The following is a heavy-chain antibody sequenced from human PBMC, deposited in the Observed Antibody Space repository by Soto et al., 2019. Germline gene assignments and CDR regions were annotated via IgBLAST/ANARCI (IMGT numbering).Heavy chain of an antibody. CDR2: IYPSDSDT. CDR3: VRQSGPLHPLHEY. V-gene: IGHV5-51*01. CDR1: GYSLTTDF. Sequence: GDAVKVSCKFSGYSLTTDFTSFVRQMPGKFLEWMGLIYPSDSDTRYSPSFEGQVTISADKSITTAYLQWSSLKASDTAMYFCVRQSGPLHPLHEYWGKANLVNVS. J-gene: IGHJ4*02. D-gene: IGHD1-26*01.